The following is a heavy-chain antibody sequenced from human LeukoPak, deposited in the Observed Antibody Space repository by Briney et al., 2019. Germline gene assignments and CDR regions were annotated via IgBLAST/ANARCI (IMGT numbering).Heavy chain of an antibody. J-gene: IGHJ4*02. V-gene: IGHV3-30-3*01. D-gene: IGHD3-10*01. CDR1: GFTFSSYA. Sequence: GGSLRLSCAASGFTFSSYAMHWVRQAPGKGLEWLAVISYDGSNKYYADSVKGRFTISRDNSKNTLYLQMNSLRAEDTAVYYCARDLGSGSGDYWGQGTLVTVSS. CDR3: ARDLGSGSGDY. CDR2: ISYDGSNK.